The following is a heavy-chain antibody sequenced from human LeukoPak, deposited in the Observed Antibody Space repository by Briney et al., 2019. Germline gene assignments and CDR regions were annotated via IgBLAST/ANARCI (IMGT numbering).Heavy chain of an antibody. V-gene: IGHV3-48*01. Sequence: GGSLRLSCAASGFTFSSYSMNWVRQAPGKGLEWVSYISSSSNTIYYADPVKGRFTISRDNAKNSLYLQMNSLRAEDTAVYYCARGEQWLTPSPHGMDVWGQGTTVTVSS. CDR3: ARGEQWLTPSPHGMDV. D-gene: IGHD6-19*01. CDR1: GFTFSSYS. J-gene: IGHJ6*02. CDR2: ISSSSNTI.